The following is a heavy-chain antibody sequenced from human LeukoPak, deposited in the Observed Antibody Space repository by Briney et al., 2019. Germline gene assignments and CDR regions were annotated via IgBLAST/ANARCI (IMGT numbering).Heavy chain of an antibody. J-gene: IGHJ4*02. CDR3: AGGLGYCSGGSCAYFDY. Sequence: TSETLSLTCTVSGGSISSYYWSWIRQPPGKGLEWIGYIYYSGSTNYNPSLKSRVTISVDTSKNQFSPKLSSVTAADTAVYYCAGGLGYCSGGSCAYFDYWGQGTLVTVSP. D-gene: IGHD2-15*01. V-gene: IGHV4-59*01. CDR2: IYYSGST. CDR1: GGSISSYY.